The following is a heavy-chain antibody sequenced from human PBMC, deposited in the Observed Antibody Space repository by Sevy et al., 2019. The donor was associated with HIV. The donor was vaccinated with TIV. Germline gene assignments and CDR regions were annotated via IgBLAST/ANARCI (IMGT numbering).Heavy chain of an antibody. Sequence: GGSLRLSCAVSGFTFSSYSMNWVRQAPGKGLEWVSSISSSSNYIYYADSVKGRFTISRDNAKDSLFLQMNRLRAEETSIYYCARGYCSGTSCSSGRAWVAFDIWGQGTMVTVSS. CDR2: ISSSSNYI. J-gene: IGHJ3*02. CDR3: ARGYCSGTSCSSGRAWVAFDI. V-gene: IGHV3-21*01. D-gene: IGHD2-15*01. CDR1: GFTFSSYS.